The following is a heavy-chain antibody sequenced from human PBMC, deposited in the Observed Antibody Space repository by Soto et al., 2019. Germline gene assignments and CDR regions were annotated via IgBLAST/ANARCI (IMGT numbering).Heavy chain of an antibody. V-gene: IGHV1-46*01. CDR2: INPSGGST. CDR1: GYTFTSYY. J-gene: IGHJ5*02. Sequence: ASVKVSCKASGYTFTSYYMHWVRQAPGQGLEWMGIINPSGGSTSYAQKFQGRVTMTRDTSTSTVYMELSSLRSEDTAVYYCARGGFWYDSSGYWFDPWGQGTLVTVSS. CDR3: ARGGFWYDSSGYWFDP. D-gene: IGHD3-22*01.